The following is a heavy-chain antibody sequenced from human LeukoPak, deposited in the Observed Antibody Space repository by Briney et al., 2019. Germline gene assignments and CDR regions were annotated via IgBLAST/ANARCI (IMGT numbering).Heavy chain of an antibody. V-gene: IGHV3-48*03. D-gene: IGHD3-22*01. CDR2: ISSSGSTI. J-gene: IGHJ3*02. Sequence: GGSLRLSCEASGFTFSSYEMNWVRQAPGKGLEWLSYISSSGSTIYYADSVKGRSTISRDNAKSSLYLQMNTLRAEDTAVYYCARAGHVITMIVVLDAFDIWGQGTMVTVSS. CDR1: GFTFSSYE. CDR3: ARAGHVITMIVVLDAFDI.